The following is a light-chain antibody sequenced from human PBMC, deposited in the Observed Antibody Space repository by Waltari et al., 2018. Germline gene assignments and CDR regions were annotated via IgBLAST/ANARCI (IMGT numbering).Light chain of an antibody. Sequence: QSALTQPASVSGSPGQSLTISCTGTSSDVGGYNYLSWYQQHPGKAPKLMIYDVSNRPSGVSNRFSGSKSGNTASLTISGLQAEDEADYYCSSYTSSNTLGFGTGTKVTVL. V-gene: IGLV2-14*03. CDR1: SSDVGGYNY. CDR3: SSYTSSNTLG. J-gene: IGLJ1*01. CDR2: DVS.